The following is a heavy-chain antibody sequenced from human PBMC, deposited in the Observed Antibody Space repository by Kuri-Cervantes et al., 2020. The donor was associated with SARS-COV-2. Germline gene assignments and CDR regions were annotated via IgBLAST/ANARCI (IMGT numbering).Heavy chain of an antibody. D-gene: IGHD2-2*02. CDR2: IRYDGAKK. J-gene: IGHJ6*01. V-gene: IGHV3-30*02. CDR1: GFSFSYYG. CDR3: ARDRGGCSSTSCYTAFPDYYGMGV. Sequence: GESLKISCAASGFSFSYYGMHWVRQAPGKGLEWVAFIRYDGAKKYYGDSVKGRITISRDNSKNTVYLQMNSLGVDDTAVYYCARDRGGCSSTSCYTAFPDYYGMGVWGQGTTVT.